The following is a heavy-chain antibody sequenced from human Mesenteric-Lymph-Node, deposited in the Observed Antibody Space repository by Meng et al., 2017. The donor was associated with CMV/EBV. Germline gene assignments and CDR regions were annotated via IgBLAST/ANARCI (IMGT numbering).Heavy chain of an antibody. D-gene: IGHD2-15*01. CDR2: VNQSGST. CDR3: AREITHCSGGSCYYFDF. CDR1: GGSFSGYY. V-gene: IGHV4-34*01. Sequence: SETLSLTCAVYGGSFSGYYWSWIRQPPGKGLEWIGEVNQSGSTKYNPSLKSRVTISVDTSKNRFALKLSSVTAADTAVYYCAREITHCSGGSCYYFDFWGQGTLVTVSS. J-gene: IGHJ4*02.